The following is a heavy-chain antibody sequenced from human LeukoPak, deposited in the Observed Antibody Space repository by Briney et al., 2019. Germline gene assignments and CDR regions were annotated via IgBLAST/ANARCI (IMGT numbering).Heavy chain of an antibody. CDR2: LYSGGST. J-gene: IGHJ4*02. V-gene: IGHV3-53*01. CDR3: AKGEGRYYFDY. CDR1: GFTVSSNY. D-gene: IGHD3-16*01. Sequence: GGSLRLSCAASGFTVSSNYMSWVRQAPGKGLEWVSLLYSGGSTYYADSVKGRFTISRDNSKNTLYLQMNSLRAEDTAVYYCAKGEGRYYFDYWGQGNLVTVSS.